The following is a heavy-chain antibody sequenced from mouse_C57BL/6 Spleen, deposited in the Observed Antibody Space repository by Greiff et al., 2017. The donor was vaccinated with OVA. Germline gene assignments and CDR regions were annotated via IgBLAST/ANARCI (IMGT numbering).Heavy chain of an antibody. Sequence: QVQLQQSGAELVKPGASVKISCKASGYAFSSYWMNWVKQRPGKGLEWIGQIYPGDGDTNYNGKFKGKATLTADKSSSTAYMQLSSLTSEDSAVYFCARASSRYGSSHQAWFAYWGQGTLVTVSA. CDR2: IYPGDGDT. CDR1: GYAFSSYW. D-gene: IGHD1-1*01. CDR3: ARASSRYGSSHQAWFAY. V-gene: IGHV1-80*01. J-gene: IGHJ3*01.